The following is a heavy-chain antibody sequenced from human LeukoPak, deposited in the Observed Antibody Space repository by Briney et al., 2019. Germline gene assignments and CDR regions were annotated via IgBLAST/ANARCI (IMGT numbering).Heavy chain of an antibody. CDR1: GGSFSGYY. V-gene: IGHV4-34*01. J-gene: IGHJ6*02. CDR3: ARGRLGWV. D-gene: IGHD5-24*01. CDR2: INHSGST. Sequence: SETLSLTCAVYGGSFSGYYWSWIRQPPGKGLEWIGEINHSGSTNYNPSLKSRVTISVDTSKNQFSLKLSSVTAADTAVYYCARGRLGWVWGQGTTVTVSS.